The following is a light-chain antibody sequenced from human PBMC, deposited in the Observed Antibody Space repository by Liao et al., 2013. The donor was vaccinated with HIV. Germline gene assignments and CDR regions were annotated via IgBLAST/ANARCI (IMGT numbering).Light chain of an antibody. J-gene: IGLJ3*02. Sequence: SYELTQPSSVSVSPGQTARITCSGDVLAKKYARWFQQKPGQAPVLVIYKDSERPSGIPERFSGSSSWTTVTLTISGAQVEDEADYYCYSAADNNEGVFGGGTKLTVL. CDR1: VLAKKY. CDR2: KDS. V-gene: IGLV3-27*01. CDR3: YSAADNNEGV.